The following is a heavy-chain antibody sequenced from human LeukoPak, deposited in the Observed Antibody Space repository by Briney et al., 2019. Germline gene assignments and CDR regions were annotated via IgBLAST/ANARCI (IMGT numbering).Heavy chain of an antibody. CDR1: GLTVSSYW. V-gene: IGHV3-74*01. D-gene: IGHD2-15*01. J-gene: IGHJ4*02. Sequence: GGSLRLSCAASGLTVSSYWMHWVRQAPGKGLVWVSRINRDGSSTSYADSVKGRFTISRDNAKNTVHLQVNSLRAEDTAVYYCASGCTGGICYGDYWGQGTLVAVSS. CDR3: ASGCTGGICYGDY. CDR2: INRDGSST.